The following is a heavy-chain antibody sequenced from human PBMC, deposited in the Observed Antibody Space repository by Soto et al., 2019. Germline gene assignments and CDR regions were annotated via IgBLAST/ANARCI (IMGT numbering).Heavy chain of an antibody. V-gene: IGHV5-51*01. Sequence: PGESLKISCKDFGYSFSSYWIAWVRQMPGEGLEWMGAIYPGDSDTRYSPSFQGQVTISVDTSISTAYLQWNSLKASDTAMYYCAGWPPSFDIWTYYYALYFDYWGQGTPVTVSS. CDR3: AGWPPSFDIWTYYYALYFDY. D-gene: IGHD3-9*01. CDR1: GYSFSSYW. CDR2: IYPGDSDT. J-gene: IGHJ4*02.